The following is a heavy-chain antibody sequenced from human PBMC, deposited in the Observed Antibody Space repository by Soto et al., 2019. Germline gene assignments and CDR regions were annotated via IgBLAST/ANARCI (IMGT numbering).Heavy chain of an antibody. CDR2: IKQDGSEK. CDR3: ARSNDYGFGSY. V-gene: IGHV3-7*05. CDR1: GFTFSSVW. Sequence: EVKLVESGGGLVQPGGSLRLSCAASGFTFSSVWMHWVRQAPGKGLEWVANIKQDGSEKYYVGSVKGRFTISRDNAKNSLYLQINRLTAEDTAVYYCARSNDYGFGSYWGQGTPVTVSS. D-gene: IGHD3-10*01. J-gene: IGHJ4*02.